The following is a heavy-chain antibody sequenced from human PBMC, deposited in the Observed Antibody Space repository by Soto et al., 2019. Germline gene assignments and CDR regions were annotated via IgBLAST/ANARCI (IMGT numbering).Heavy chain of an antibody. V-gene: IGHV4-39*07. CDR3: ARVGVAGSLEYFDY. CDR2: IYFSGSGTS. Sequence: SETLSLTCSVSGDFISNTTYYWAWVRQAPGKGLEWVGSIYFSGSGTSHYNPSLKSRVTISVDTSKNQFSLKLSSVTAADTAVYYCARVGVAGSLEYFDYWGQGSLVTVSS. CDR1: GDFISNTTYY. J-gene: IGHJ4*02. D-gene: IGHD6-19*01.